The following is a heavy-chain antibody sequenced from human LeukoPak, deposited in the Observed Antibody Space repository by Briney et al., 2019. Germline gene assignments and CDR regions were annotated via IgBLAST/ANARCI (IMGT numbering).Heavy chain of an antibody. CDR3: ARGKDYYDSSGYLDY. V-gene: IGHV1-69*05. CDR1: GCTFSSYA. J-gene: IGHJ4*02. D-gene: IGHD3-22*01. Sequence: SVKVSCKASGCTFSSYAISWVRQAPGQGLEWMGRIIPIFGTANYAQKFQGRVTITTDESTSTAYMELSSLRSEDTAVYYCARGKDYYDSSGYLDYWGQGTLVTVSS. CDR2: IIPIFGTA.